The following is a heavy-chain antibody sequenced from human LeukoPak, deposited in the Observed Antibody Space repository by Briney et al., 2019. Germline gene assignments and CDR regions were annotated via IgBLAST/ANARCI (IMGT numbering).Heavy chain of an antibody. CDR3: ARLYSSGWFFDY. CDR2: IYYSGST. Sequence: SETLSLTCTVSGGSISSSSYYWGWIRQPPGKGLEWIGSIYYSGSTYYNPSLKSRVTISVDTSKNQFSLKLSSVTAADTAVYYCARLYSSGWFFDYWGQGTLVTVSS. V-gene: IGHV4-39*01. J-gene: IGHJ4*02. D-gene: IGHD6-19*01. CDR1: GGSISSSSYY.